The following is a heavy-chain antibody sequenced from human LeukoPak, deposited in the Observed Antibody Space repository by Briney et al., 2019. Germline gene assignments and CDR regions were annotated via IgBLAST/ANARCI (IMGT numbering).Heavy chain of an antibody. CDR1: GCTFSNYA. V-gene: IGHV3-23*01. CDR2: SSSSGGGT. Sequence: GGSPLLSFAASGCTFSNYAMSWVRPAPGKGLEGVSASSSSGGGTHYADSVKGRFTISRDNSKNTLYLQMNSLRAEETAVYYCAKEGDLVGVNHVDYWGQGTLVTVSS. D-gene: IGHD3-16*01. CDR3: AKEGDLVGVNHVDY. J-gene: IGHJ4*02.